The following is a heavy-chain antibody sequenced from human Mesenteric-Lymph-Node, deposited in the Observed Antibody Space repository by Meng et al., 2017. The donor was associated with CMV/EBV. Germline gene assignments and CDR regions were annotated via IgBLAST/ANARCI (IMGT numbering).Heavy chain of an antibody. CDR1: GFTFDDYS. Sequence: SLKISCEASGFTFDDYSMHWVRQAPGKGLEWVSGISWNSDNIVYADSVKGRFTISRDNAKNSLYLQMSSLRAEDTAFYYCAKDMVGQQLDFWGQVTLVTVSS. V-gene: IGHV3-9*01. CDR3: AKDMVGQQLDF. CDR2: ISWNSDNI. D-gene: IGHD3-10*01. J-gene: IGHJ4*02.